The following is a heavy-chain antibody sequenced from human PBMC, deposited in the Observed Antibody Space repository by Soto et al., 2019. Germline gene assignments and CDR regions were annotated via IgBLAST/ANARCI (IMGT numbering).Heavy chain of an antibody. V-gene: IGHV3-33*01. Sequence: QVQLVESGGGVVQPGRSLRLSCAASGFTFSSYGMLWVRQAPGKGLEWVAVIWYDGSNKYYADSVKGRFTISRDNSKNTLYLQMNSLRAEDTAVYYCATFISYGDYYYGMDVWGQGTTVTVSS. CDR3: ATFISYGDYYYGMDV. D-gene: IGHD5-18*01. CDR1: GFTFSSYG. J-gene: IGHJ6*02. CDR2: IWYDGSNK.